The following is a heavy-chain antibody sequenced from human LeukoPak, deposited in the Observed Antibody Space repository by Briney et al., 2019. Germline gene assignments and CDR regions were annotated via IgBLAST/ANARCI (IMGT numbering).Heavy chain of an antibody. CDR2: INHSGST. J-gene: IGHJ4*02. D-gene: IGHD3-16*01. CDR3: ARLDERRDYGDYVDY. CDR1: GGSFSGYY. Sequence: SETLFLTCAVYGGSFSGYYWSWIRQPPGKGLEWIGEINHSGSTNYNPSLKSRVTISVDTTKNHSSLKLSSGTAADTAVYYCARLDERRDYGDYVDYWGQGTLVTVSS. V-gene: IGHV4-34*01.